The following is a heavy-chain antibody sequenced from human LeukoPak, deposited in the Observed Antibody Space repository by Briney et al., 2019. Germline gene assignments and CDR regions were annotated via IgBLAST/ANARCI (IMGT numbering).Heavy chain of an antibody. Sequence: GGSLRLSCAGSGFTFSTYVMSWVRQAPGKGLEWVSGISGSGDNTYYADSVKGRFTISRDNFKNTLYLQMNSLRAEDTAVYYCAKGSGYDTDFDYWGQGTLVSVSS. CDR2: ISGSGDNT. J-gene: IGHJ4*02. CDR3: AKGSGYDTDFDY. V-gene: IGHV3-23*01. D-gene: IGHD5-12*01. CDR1: GFTFSTYV.